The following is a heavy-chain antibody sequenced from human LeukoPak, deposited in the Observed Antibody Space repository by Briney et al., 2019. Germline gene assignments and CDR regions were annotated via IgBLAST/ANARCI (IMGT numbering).Heavy chain of an antibody. V-gene: IGHV4-39*01. D-gene: IGHD2-15*01. J-gene: IGHJ4*02. CDR1: GGSISRSNYY. CDR2: IYYSGST. Sequence: SETLSLTCTVSGGSISRSNYYWGWIRQPPGKGLEWIGSIYYSGSTYYNPSLKSRVTISVDTSKNQFSLKLSSVTAADTAVYSCPSLQYPKEGSGPPPLDYWGQGTLVTVSS. CDR3: PSLQYPKEGSGPPPLDY.